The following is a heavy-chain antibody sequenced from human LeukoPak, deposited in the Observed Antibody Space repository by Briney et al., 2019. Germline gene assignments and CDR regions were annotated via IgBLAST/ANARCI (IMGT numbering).Heavy chain of an antibody. J-gene: IGHJ3*02. D-gene: IGHD3-16*02. Sequence: SETLSLTCTVSGYSISSGYYWGWIRQPPGKGLEWIGSIYHSGSTYYNPSLKSRVTISVDTSKNQFSLKLSSVTAADTAVYYCARGDYVWGSYRYWYAFDIWGQGTMVTVSS. CDR2: IYHSGST. V-gene: IGHV4-38-2*02. CDR3: ARGDYVWGSYRYWYAFDI. CDR1: GYSISSGYY.